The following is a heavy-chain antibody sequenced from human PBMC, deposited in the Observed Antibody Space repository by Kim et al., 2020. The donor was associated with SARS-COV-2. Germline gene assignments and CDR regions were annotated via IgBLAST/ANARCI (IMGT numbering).Heavy chain of an antibody. CDR1: GYTFTSYG. CDR2: ISAYNGNT. V-gene: IGHV1-18*04. J-gene: IGHJ6*02. Sequence: ASVKVSCKASGYTFTSYGISWVRQAPGQGLEWMGWISAYNGNTNYAQKLQGRVTMTTDTSTSTAYMELRSLRSDDTAVYYCARDSGPYYDILTGYYYYYYGMDVWGRGTTVTVSS. D-gene: IGHD3-9*01. CDR3: ARDSGPYYDILTGYYYYYYGMDV.